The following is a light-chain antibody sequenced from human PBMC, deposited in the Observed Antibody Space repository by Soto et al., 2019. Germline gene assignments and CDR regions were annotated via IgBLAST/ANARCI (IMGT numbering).Light chain of an antibody. CDR1: QSVSSN. V-gene: IGKV3-15*01. CDR2: GAS. Sequence: EIVMTQSPATLSVSPGERATLSCRASQSVSSNLAWYQQKPGQAPRLLIYGASTRATGIPARFSGSGSGTDFTLTVSSLQAEDVAVYFCYQYEQTPPWTFGRGTKVDI. J-gene: IGKJ1*01. CDR3: YQYEQTPPWT.